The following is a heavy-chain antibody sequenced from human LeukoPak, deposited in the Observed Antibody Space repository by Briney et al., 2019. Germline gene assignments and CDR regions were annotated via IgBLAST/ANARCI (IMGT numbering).Heavy chain of an antibody. D-gene: IGHD4-17*01. CDR3: AQDAWTTGRGFFQY. CDR1: GFTFSDYA. CDR2: ISGGGGGT. Sequence: PGGSLRLSCAAFGFTFSDYAMSWVRQAPGKGLECVSGISGGGGGTYYAASVKGRFTISRDNSKNTVSLQMNSLRAEDTAVYYCAQDAWTTGRGFFQYWGQGTLVTVSS. J-gene: IGHJ1*01. V-gene: IGHV3-23*01.